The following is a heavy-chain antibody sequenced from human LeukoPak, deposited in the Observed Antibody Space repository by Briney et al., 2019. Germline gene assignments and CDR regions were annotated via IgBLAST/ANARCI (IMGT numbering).Heavy chain of an antibody. J-gene: IGHJ5*02. Sequence: SVTVSFKASGFTFTISAMQWVRQARGQRLEWIGWIVVGSGNTNYAQKFQERVTITRDMSTSTAYMELSSLRSEDTAVYYCAADHGDYSSWGQGTLVTVSS. CDR1: GFTFTISA. CDR3: AADHGDYSS. CDR2: IVVGSGNT. V-gene: IGHV1-58*02. D-gene: IGHD4-17*01.